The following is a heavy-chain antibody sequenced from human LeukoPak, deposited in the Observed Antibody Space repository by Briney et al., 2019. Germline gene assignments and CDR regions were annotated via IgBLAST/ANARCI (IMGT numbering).Heavy chain of an antibody. V-gene: IGHV3-30*02. CDR3: AKETAIPGYSSSWYGTYYYYGMDV. CDR2: IRNDGDVI. Sequence: GGSLRLSCAASGFTFSSFGMHWVRQAPGKGLEWVAFIRNDGDVIYYADSVKGRFTISRDNSKNTLYLQMNSLRAEDTAVYYCAKETAIPGYSSSWYGTYYYYGMDVWGQGTTVTVSS. J-gene: IGHJ6*02. D-gene: IGHD6-13*01. CDR1: GFTFSSFG.